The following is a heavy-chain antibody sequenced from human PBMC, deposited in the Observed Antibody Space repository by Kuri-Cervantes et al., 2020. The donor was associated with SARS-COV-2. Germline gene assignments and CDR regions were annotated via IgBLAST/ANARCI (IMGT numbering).Heavy chain of an antibody. CDR3: TRSGRGYWRKCGMDV. V-gene: IGHV3-11*06. Sequence: LSFTCDFYGGSLTGYYGSWIRQAPGKGPEWVSYISSSSSYTNYADSVMGRFTISRDNAKNSLYLQMNSLRAEDKAVYYCTRSGRGYWRKCGMDVWGQGTTVTVSS. CDR2: ISSSSSYT. CDR1: GGSLTGYY. J-gene: IGHJ6*02. D-gene: IGHD2-15*01.